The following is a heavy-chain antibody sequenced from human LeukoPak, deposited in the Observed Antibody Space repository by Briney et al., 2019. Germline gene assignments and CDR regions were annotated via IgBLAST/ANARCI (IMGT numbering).Heavy chain of an antibody. Sequence: AGGSLRLSCAASGFTFSTSWMTWVRQPPGKGLEWVAHIKQDASEKYYVDSVKGRFTISRDNSKNTLFLQMNSLRAEDTAVYYCAKVLTITLGAFDIWGQGTMVTVSS. CDR2: IKQDASEK. J-gene: IGHJ3*02. V-gene: IGHV3-7*05. CDR3: AKVLTITLGAFDI. D-gene: IGHD5-24*01. CDR1: GFTFSTSW.